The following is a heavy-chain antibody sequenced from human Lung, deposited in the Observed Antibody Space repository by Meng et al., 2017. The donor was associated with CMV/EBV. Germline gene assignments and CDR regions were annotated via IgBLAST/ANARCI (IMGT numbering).Heavy chain of an antibody. CDR2: IGDSGGNT. CDR1: GFIFSNYA. Sequence: GESLKISCAASGFIFSNYALSWDRQAPGKGLEWVSTIGDSGGNTYYADSVKGRFTISRDNSKNTLYLQMNSLRAEDTAVYYCAKCRSGIAAALNYWGQGILVTVSS. D-gene: IGHD6-13*01. V-gene: IGHV3-23*01. J-gene: IGHJ4*02. CDR3: AKCRSGIAAALNY.